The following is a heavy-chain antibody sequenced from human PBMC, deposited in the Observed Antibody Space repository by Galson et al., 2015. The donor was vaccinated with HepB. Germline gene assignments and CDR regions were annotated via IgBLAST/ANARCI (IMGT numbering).Heavy chain of an antibody. J-gene: IGHJ4*02. CDR3: AKGTAAGTRAPLGY. Sequence: SLRLSCAASGFTFSSYAMSWVRQAPGKGLEWVSAISGSGGSTYYADSVKGRFTISRDNSKNTLYLQMNSLRAEDTAVYYCAKGTAAGTRAPLGYWGQGTLVTVSS. D-gene: IGHD6-13*01. CDR2: ISGSGGST. V-gene: IGHV3-23*01. CDR1: GFTFSSYA.